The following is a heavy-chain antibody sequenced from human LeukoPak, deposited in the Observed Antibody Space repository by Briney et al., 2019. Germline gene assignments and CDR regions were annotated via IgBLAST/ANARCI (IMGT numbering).Heavy chain of an antibody. CDR1: GYSFTSYW. CDR2: IYPGDSDT. V-gene: IGHV5-51*01. CDR3: ARSGANDIVVVPANYFDY. Sequence: GESLKISCKGSGYSFTSYWIGWVRQMPGKGLEWMGIIYPGDSDTRYSPSFQGQVTISADKSISTAYLQWSSLKASDTAMYYCARSGANDIVVVPANYFDYWGQGTLVTVSS. D-gene: IGHD2-2*01. J-gene: IGHJ4*02.